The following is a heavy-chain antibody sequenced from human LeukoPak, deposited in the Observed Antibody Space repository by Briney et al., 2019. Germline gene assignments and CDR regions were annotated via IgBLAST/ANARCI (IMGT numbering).Heavy chain of an antibody. CDR2: ISGSGGST. V-gene: IGHV3-23*01. Sequence: PGGSLRLSCAASGFTFSSYAMSWVRQAPGKGLEWVSAISGSGGSTYYADSVKGRFTVSRDNSKNTLYLQMNSLRAEDTAVYYCAKVVGGWRLVFDYWGQGTLVTVSS. CDR3: AKVVGGWRLVFDY. CDR1: GFTFSSYA. D-gene: IGHD6-19*01. J-gene: IGHJ4*02.